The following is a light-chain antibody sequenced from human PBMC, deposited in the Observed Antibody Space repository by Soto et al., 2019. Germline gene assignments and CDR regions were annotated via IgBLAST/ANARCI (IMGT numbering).Light chain of an antibody. V-gene: IGKV1-5*01. J-gene: IGKJ4*01. CDR1: QSIGSW. CDR3: QQYNSYPLT. CDR2: DAS. Sequence: TQSASIGDRVTITCRASQSIGSWLAWYQQKPGKAPKLLIYDASSLESGVPSRFSGSGSGTEFTLTISSLQPDDFATYYCQQYNSYPLTFGGGTKVDIK.